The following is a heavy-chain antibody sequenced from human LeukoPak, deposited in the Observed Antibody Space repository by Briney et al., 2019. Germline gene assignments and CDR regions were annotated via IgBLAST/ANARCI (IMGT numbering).Heavy chain of an antibody. V-gene: IGHV3-48*04. Sequence: GGSLRLSCAASGFTFSSYSMNWVRQAPGKGLEWVSYISRSSSTIHYADSVKGRFTISRDNAKNSLYLQMNSLRAEDTAVYYCARKADYSDALDYWGQGTLVTVSS. D-gene: IGHD3-9*01. CDR1: GFTFSSYS. J-gene: IGHJ4*02. CDR2: ISRSSSTI. CDR3: ARKADYSDALDY.